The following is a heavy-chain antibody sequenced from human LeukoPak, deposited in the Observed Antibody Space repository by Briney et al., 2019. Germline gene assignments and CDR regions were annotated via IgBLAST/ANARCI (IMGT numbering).Heavy chain of an antibody. V-gene: IGHV4-59*01. Sequence: SETLSLTCTVSGGSISSYYWSWIRQPPGKGLEWIGYIYYSGSTNYNPSLKSRVTISVDTSKNQFSLKLSSVTAADTAVYYCARGPPYYDFWSGYLYYFDYWGQGTLVTVSS. CDR1: GGSISSYY. J-gene: IGHJ4*02. D-gene: IGHD3-3*01. CDR3: ARGPPYYDFWSGYLYYFDY. CDR2: IYYSGST.